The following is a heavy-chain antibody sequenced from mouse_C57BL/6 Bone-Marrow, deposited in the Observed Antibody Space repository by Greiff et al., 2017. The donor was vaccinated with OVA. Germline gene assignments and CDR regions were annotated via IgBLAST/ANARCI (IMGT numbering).Heavy chain of an antibody. J-gene: IGHJ2*01. Sequence: DVMLVESGGGLVQPGESLKLSCESNEYAFPSHDMSWVRKTPEKRLELVAAINSDGGSTYYPDTMERRFIISRDNTKKTLYLQMSSLRSEDTALYDCARHTTVVGKNYIDYWGQGTTLTVSS. CDR1: EYAFPSHD. D-gene: IGHD1-1*01. CDR3: ARHTTVVGKNYIDY. CDR2: INSDGGST. V-gene: IGHV5-2*01.